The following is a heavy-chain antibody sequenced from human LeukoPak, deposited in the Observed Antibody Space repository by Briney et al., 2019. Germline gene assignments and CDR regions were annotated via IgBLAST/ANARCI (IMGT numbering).Heavy chain of an antibody. CDR2: IRGSGGGT. Sequence: GGSLRLSCVASGFTLDAYAMHRVRHARGKALEWVSVIRGSGGGTYYADSVKGRFTISRDNSKNTVYLQMNSLRAEDTAVYYCVKARMPHCGTDCLESWGQGTLVTVSS. CDR3: VKARMPHCGTDCLES. V-gene: IGHV3-23*01. CDR1: GFTLDAYA. D-gene: IGHD2-21*02. J-gene: IGHJ4*02.